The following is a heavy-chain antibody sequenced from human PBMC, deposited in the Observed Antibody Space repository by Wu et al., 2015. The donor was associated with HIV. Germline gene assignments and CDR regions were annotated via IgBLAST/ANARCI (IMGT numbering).Heavy chain of an antibody. CDR1: GGTFSSYA. CDR2: IIPIFGTA. CDR3: ALCWCLTSHYYYYYMDV. D-gene: IGHD2-8*02. Sequence: QVQLVQSGAEVKKPGSSVKVSCKASGGTFSSYAISWVRQAPGQGLEWMGGIIPIFGTANYAQKFQGRVTITADESTSTAYMELSSLRSEDTAVYYCALCWCLTSHYYYYYMDVWGKGTTVTVSS. J-gene: IGHJ6*03. V-gene: IGHV1-69*12.